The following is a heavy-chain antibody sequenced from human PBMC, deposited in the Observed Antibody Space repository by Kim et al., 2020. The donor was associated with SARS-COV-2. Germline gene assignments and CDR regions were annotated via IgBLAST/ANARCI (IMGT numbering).Heavy chain of an antibody. D-gene: IGHD2-21*02. CDR1: GFTFTSSA. J-gene: IGHJ4*02. CDR3: VLGMIETSLPFDY. Sequence: SVKVSCKASGFTFTSSAMQWVRQARGQRLEWIGWIVVGSGNTNYAQKFQERVTITRDMSTSTAYMELSSLRSEDTAVYYCVLGMIETSLPFDYWGQGTLVTVSS. CDR2: IVVGSGNT. V-gene: IGHV1-58*02.